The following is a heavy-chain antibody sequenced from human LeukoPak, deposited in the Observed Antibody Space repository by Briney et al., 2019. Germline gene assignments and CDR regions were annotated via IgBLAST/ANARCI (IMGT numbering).Heavy chain of an antibody. CDR1: RYTFTGYF. D-gene: IGHD2-2*01. CDR2: IDPNNGGT. V-gene: IGHV1-2*02. Sequence: ASVKASCKPSRYTFTGYFIHWVRPAPGQGLEWMAWIDPNNGGTKSAQRFQSRVTMTRDTSLSTAYMELTSLRSDDTAVYYCVRDPPGYQCTNTRCYPEVDYWGQGTQVTVSS. CDR3: VRDPPGYQCTNTRCYPEVDY. J-gene: IGHJ4*02.